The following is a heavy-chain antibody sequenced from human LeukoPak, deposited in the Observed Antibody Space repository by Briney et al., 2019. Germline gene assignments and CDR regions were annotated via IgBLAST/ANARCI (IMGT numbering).Heavy chain of an antibody. CDR2: IYTSGST. CDR3: ARFTPQGYGWGGYNRFDP. D-gene: IGHD3-16*01. J-gene: IGHJ5*02. CDR1: GGSISSGSYY. V-gene: IGHV4-61*02. Sequence: PSETLSLTCTVSGGSISSGSYYWSWIRQPAGKGLEWIGRIYTSGSTNYNPSLKSRVTISVDTSKNQFSLNLTSVTAADTAVYYCARFTPQGYGWGGYNRFDPWGQGTLVTVSS.